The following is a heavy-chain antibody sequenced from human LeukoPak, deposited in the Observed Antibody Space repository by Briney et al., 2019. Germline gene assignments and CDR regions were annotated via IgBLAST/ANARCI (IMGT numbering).Heavy chain of an antibody. J-gene: IGHJ3*02. V-gene: IGHV3-11*03. CDR2: ISSTSSFT. CDR1: GFAFSDYY. CDR3: ARSIQLDPWGAFDI. D-gene: IGHD1-1*01. Sequence: PGGSLRLSCAASGFAFSDYYMSWIRQAPGKGLEWLSYISSTSSFTNYADSVKGRFTISRDNAKNSLYLQMNSLRAEDTAMYYCARSIQLDPWGAFDIWGQGTMVTVSS.